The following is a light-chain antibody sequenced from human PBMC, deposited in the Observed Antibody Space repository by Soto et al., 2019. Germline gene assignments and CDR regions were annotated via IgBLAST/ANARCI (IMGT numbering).Light chain of an antibody. CDR3: HLYGTSPKT. Sequence: EIVLTQSPGTLSLSPGERATVSCRASETVAGSYLAWYQQKPGQAPRLLIHGASTRATGIADRFSGSGSGTDFTLTIRRLEPKDFAVYYCHLYGTSPKTFGQGTKVDI. V-gene: IGKV3-20*01. J-gene: IGKJ1*01. CDR2: GAS. CDR1: ETVAGSY.